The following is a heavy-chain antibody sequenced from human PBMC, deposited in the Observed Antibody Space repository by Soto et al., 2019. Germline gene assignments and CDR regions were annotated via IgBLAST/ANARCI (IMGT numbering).Heavy chain of an antibody. Sequence: ASVKVSCKASGYTFTSYGISWVRQAPGQGLEWMGWISAYNGNTNYAQKLQGRVTMTTDISTSTAYMELRSLRSDDTAVYYCAREGQDSSSDYYYYGMDVWGQGTTVTVSS. D-gene: IGHD6-6*01. CDR3: AREGQDSSSDYYYYGMDV. V-gene: IGHV1-18*04. J-gene: IGHJ6*02. CDR1: GYTFTSYG. CDR2: ISAYNGNT.